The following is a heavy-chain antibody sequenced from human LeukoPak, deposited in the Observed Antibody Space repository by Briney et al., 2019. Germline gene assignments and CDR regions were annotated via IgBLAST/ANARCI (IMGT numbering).Heavy chain of an antibody. Sequence: PGGSLRLSCAASGFTFSSYAMSWVRQAPGKGLEWVSAISGSGGSTYYADSVKGRFTISRDNAKNSLYLQMNSLRVEDTAVYYCARRYCTSSSCYGDFWGQGTLVTVSS. V-gene: IGHV3-23*01. CDR2: ISGSGGST. CDR1: GFTFSSYA. J-gene: IGHJ4*02. D-gene: IGHD2-2*01. CDR3: ARRYCTSSSCYGDF.